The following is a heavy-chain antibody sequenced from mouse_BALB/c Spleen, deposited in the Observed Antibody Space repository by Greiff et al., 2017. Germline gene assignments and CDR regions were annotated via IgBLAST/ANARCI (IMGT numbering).Heavy chain of an antibody. J-gene: IGHJ2*01. V-gene: IGHV3-2*02. CDR1: GYSITSDYA. D-gene: IGHD4-1*01. CDR3: ASLTGTYYFDY. Sequence: VQLKESGPGLVKPSQSLSLTCTVTGYSITSDYAWNWIRQFPGNKLEWMGYISYSGSTSYNPSLKSRISITRDTSKNQFFLQLNSVTTEDTATYYCASLTGTYYFDYWGQGTTLTVSS. CDR2: ISYSGST.